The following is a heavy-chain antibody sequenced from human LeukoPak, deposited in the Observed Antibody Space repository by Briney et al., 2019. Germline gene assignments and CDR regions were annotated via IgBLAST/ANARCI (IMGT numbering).Heavy chain of an antibody. J-gene: IGHJ4*02. V-gene: IGHV4-61*02. CDR3: TRGSIFADY. CDR1: GGSISSGSYY. D-gene: IGHD3-3*01. CDR2: IYTSGST. Sequence: SETLSLTCTVSGGSISSGSYYWSWIRQPAGKGLEWIGRIYTSGSTNYNPSLKSRVTISGDASKNQFSLKLSSVTAAVTAVYYCTRGSIFADYWGQGTLVTVSS.